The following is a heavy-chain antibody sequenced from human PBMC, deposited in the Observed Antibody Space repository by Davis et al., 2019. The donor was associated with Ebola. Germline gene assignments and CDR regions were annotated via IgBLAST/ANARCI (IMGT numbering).Heavy chain of an antibody. V-gene: IGHV3-74*01. CDR2: IKSDGSTK. CDR1: GFTFSSHW. D-gene: IGHD2-15*01. CDR3: ARDPHCSGGSCFGMDV. Sequence: GESPKTPFVVSGFTFSSHWLHWVRQAPGKGLVWVSRIKSDGSTKSYADSVKGRFTISRDNAKNTLYLQMNSLRAEDTAVYYCARDPHCSGGSCFGMDVWGQGTTVTVSS. J-gene: IGHJ6*02.